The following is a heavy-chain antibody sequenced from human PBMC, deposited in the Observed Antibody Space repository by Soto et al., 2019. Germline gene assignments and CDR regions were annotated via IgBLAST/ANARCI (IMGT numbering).Heavy chain of an antibody. J-gene: IGHJ4*02. CDR3: ARQLGSGTYHAFDY. V-gene: IGHV4-39*01. Sequence: QLQLQESGPGLVKPSETLSLTCTVSGGSISSSSYYWGWIRQPPGKGLEWIGTIYYCGSTYYKPSLKSRVPISVDTSKNLFSLSLSSVTAADTAVYSCARQLGSGTYHAFDYWGQGTLVTVSS. D-gene: IGHD3-10*01. CDR2: IYYCGST. CDR1: GGSISSSSYY.